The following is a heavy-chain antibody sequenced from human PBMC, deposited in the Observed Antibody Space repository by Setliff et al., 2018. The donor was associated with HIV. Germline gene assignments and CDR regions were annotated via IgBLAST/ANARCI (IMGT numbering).Heavy chain of an antibody. CDR3: ARDRASSGYYSHFDH. V-gene: IGHV3-21*01. J-gene: IGHJ4*02. D-gene: IGHD3-22*01. Sequence: GGSLRLSCAASGFVFRNYNMNWVRQAPGKGLEWVASLSSDVRYIYYADSLRGRSTISRDDAKNSLYLQIYSLRAEDTAIYYCARDRASSGYYSHFDHWGQGNMVTVSS. CDR1: GFVFRNYN. CDR2: LSSDVRYI.